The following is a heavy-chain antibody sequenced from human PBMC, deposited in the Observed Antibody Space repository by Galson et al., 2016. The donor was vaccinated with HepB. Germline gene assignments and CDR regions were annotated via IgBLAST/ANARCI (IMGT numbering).Heavy chain of an antibody. CDR3: TRGYMQTGMNV. Sequence: CAISGDSVTSDETMWNWIRQSPSRGLEWLGRTYYRSQWFSEYAMSVKGRITVTADTSGNQFSLQLDSVTPDDTAPYFCTRGYMQTGMNVWGQGTTVTVSS. J-gene: IGHJ6*02. D-gene: IGHD5-18*01. V-gene: IGHV6-1*01. CDR2: TYYRSQWFS. CDR1: GDSVTSDETM.